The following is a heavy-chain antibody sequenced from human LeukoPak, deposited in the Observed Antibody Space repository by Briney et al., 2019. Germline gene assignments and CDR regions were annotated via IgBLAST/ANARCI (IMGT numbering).Heavy chain of an antibody. CDR2: ISAYNGNT. CDR3: ARVITIFGNYYYYMDV. V-gene: IGHV1-18*01. Sequence: ASVKVSCKASGYTFTSYGISWVRQAPGQGLEWMGWISAYNGNTNYAQKLQGRVTMTTDTSTSTAYMELRSLRSDDTAVYYCARVITIFGNYYYYMDVWDKGTTVTVSS. J-gene: IGHJ6*03. D-gene: IGHD3-3*01. CDR1: GYTFTSYG.